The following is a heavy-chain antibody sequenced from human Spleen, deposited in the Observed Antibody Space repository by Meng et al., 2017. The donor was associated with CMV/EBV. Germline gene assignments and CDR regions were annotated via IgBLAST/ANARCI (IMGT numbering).Heavy chain of an antibody. CDR2: INWNSGAI. V-gene: IGHV3-9*01. CDR1: GFTFDGYA. J-gene: IGHJ5*02. Sequence: GGPLRLSCAASGFTFDGYAMHWVRQAQGKGLEWVSGINWNSGAIGYADSVTGRFTISRDNAKKSLYLQMSSLRAEDTAVYYCARGVVRGRNWFDPWGQGTLVTVSS. CDR3: ARGVVRGRNWFDP. D-gene: IGHD3-10*01.